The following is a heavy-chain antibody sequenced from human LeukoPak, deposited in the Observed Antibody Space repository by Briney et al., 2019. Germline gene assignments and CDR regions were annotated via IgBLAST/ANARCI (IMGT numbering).Heavy chain of an antibody. CDR2: IIPLLGIT. V-gene: IGHV1-69*04. CDR1: GGTFSSYA. Sequence: GVSVKVSCKASGGTFSSYAMNWVRQAPGQGLEWVARIIPLLGITNHAQKLQGRVTVTADTSTNTAYMELTSLISDDTAVYYCARARSRITFGGIRHAFDIWGQGTLVTVSS. CDR3: ARARSRITFGGIRHAFDI. D-gene: IGHD3-16*01. J-gene: IGHJ3*02.